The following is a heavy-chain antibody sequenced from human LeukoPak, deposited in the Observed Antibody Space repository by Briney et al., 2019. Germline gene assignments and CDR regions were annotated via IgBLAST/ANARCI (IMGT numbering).Heavy chain of an antibody. CDR2: ISYDGTNK. CDR1: GFTFSSYA. CDR3: ARDRRVVTARWGYDMDV. J-gene: IGHJ6*02. V-gene: IGHV3-30-3*01. D-gene: IGHD2-21*02. Sequence: GKSLRLSCAASGFTFSSYAMHWVRQAPGKGLEWVAVISYDGTNKYYADSVKGRFTISRDNSKNALYLQMNSLRAEDTAVYYCARDRRVVTARWGYDMDVWGQGTTVTVSS.